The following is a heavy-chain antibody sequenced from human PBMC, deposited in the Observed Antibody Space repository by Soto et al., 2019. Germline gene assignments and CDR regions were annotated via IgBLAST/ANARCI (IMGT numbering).Heavy chain of an antibody. Sequence: GESLKISCQASGYSFTTYWISWVRQMPGKGLECMGRIDPTDSYTDYGPSFEGHVTMSVDRSINTAYLGWSSLKASDSAMYYCARLTLDQYSSGYHSFDDWSLGTLVTVSS. V-gene: IGHV5-10-1*01. D-gene: IGHD3-22*01. CDR1: GYSFTTYW. CDR2: IDPTDSYT. J-gene: IGHJ5*01. CDR3: ARLTLDQYSSGYHSFDD.